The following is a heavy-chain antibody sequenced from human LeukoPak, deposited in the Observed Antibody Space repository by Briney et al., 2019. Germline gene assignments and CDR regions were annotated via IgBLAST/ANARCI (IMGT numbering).Heavy chain of an antibody. CDR3: ARDGVYSSSWLYYFDY. CDR1: GFTFSSYA. V-gene: IGHV3-30*04. CDR2: ISYDGSNK. D-gene: IGHD6-13*01. J-gene: IGHJ4*02. Sequence: GRSLRLSCAASGFTFSSYAMHWVRQAPGKGLEWVAVISYDGSNKYYADSVKGRFTISRDNSKNTLYLQMNSLRAEDTAVYYCARDGVYSSSWLYYFDYWGQGTLVTVSS.